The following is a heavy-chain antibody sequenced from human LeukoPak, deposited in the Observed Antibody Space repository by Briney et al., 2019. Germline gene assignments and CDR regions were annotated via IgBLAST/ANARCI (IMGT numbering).Heavy chain of an antibody. D-gene: IGHD4-23*01. CDR3: ARHVTHDYGGFQH. Sequence: KPSETLSLTCTVSGGSISSSSYYWGWIRQPPGKGLEWIGSIYYSGSTYYNPSLKSRVTISVDTSKNQFSLKLSSVTAADTAVYYCARHVTHDYGGFQHWGQGTLVTVSS. CDR1: GGSISSSSYY. CDR2: IYYSGST. V-gene: IGHV4-39*01. J-gene: IGHJ1*01.